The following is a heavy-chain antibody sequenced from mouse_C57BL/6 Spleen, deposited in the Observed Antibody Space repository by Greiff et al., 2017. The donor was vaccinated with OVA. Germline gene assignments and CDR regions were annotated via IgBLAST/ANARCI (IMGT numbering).Heavy chain of an antibody. V-gene: IGHV1-80*01. CDR1: GYAFSSYW. CDR2: IYPGDGDT. J-gene: IGHJ2*01. Sequence: VKLQQSGAELVKPGASVKISCKASGYAFSSYWMNWVKQRPGKGLEWIGQIYPGDGDTNYNGKFKGKATLTADKSSSTAYMQLSSLTSEDSAVYFCAPDYGSSYGYFDYWGQGTTLTVSS. D-gene: IGHD1-1*01. CDR3: APDYGSSYGYFDY.